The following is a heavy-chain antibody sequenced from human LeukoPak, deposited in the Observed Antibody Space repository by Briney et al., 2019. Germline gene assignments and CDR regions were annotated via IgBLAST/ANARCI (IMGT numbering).Heavy chain of an antibody. V-gene: IGHV1-8*01. Sequence: ASVKVPCKASGYTFTSYDINWVRQAPGQGLEWMGWMNPNSGNTGYAQKFQGRVTMTRNTSISTAYMELSSLRSEDTAVYYCARVREDFWSGYPYYFDYWGQGTLVTVSS. J-gene: IGHJ4*02. CDR2: MNPNSGNT. CDR3: ARVREDFWSGYPYYFDY. CDR1: GYTFTSYD. D-gene: IGHD3-3*01.